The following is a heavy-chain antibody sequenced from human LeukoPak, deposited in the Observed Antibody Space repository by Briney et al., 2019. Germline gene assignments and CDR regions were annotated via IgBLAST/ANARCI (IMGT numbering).Heavy chain of an antibody. J-gene: IGHJ4*02. CDR1: GGSISSYY. Sequence: SETLSLTCSVPGGSISSYYWSWVRQPPGKGLGWIGYIYSSGNTNNNPSLKSRVTISVDTSKNQFCLQLSSVTAADTAVYYCARSGTLTGYLYWGQGTLVTVSS. V-gene: IGHV4-59*01. D-gene: IGHD3-9*01. CDR2: IYSSGNT. CDR3: ARSGTLTGYLY.